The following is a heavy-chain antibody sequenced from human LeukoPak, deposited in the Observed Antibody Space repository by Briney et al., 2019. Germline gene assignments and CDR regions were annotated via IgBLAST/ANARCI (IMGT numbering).Heavy chain of an antibody. CDR3: APGGDYTFFDY. CDR2: ISYDGSNK. D-gene: IGHD4-17*01. CDR1: GFTFSSYG. Sequence: PGGSLRLSCAASGFTFSSYGMHWVRQAPGKGLEWVAVISYDGSNKHYADSVKGRFTISRDNSKNTLYLQMNSLRAEDTAVYYCAPGGDYTFFDYWGQGTLVTVSS. J-gene: IGHJ4*02. V-gene: IGHV3-30*03.